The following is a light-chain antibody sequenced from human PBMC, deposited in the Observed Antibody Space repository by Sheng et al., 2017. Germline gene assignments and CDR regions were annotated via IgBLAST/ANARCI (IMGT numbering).Light chain of an antibody. CDR2: DAS. V-gene: IGKV3-11*01. CDR1: QSVSSD. Sequence: EIVLTQSPATLSLSPRERATLSCRASQSVSSDLGWYQQKPGQAPRLLISDASNRATGIPARFSGSGFGTDFTLTISGLEPEDFAVYYCQQRADWPLTFGGGTKVE. CDR3: QQRADWPLT. J-gene: IGKJ4*01.